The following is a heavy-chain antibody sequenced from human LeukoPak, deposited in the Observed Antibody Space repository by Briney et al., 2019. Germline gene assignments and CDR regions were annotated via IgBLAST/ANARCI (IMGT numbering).Heavy chain of an antibody. CDR3: ARTHATAIHYDY. Sequence: RGCLRLACAASGFTFSSYWGDWVRHPPGKGLVWVSRINSDGSSTSYAYSVKGRFTISRDNAKNTLYLQMNSLRAEDTAVYYCARTHATAIHYDYWGQGTLVTVSS. J-gene: IGHJ4*02. CDR1: GFTFSSYW. V-gene: IGHV3-74*01. CDR2: INSDGSST. D-gene: IGHD4-17*01.